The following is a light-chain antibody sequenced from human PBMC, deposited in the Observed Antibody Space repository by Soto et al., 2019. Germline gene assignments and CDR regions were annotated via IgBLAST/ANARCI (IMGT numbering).Light chain of an antibody. CDR2: EDS. J-gene: IGLJ1*01. CDR3: CSYADSSTYV. CDR1: SSDVGSYNL. Sequence: QSALTQPASVSGSPGQSITISCTGTSSDVGSYNLVSWYQQHPGKAPKLIIYEDSKRPSGVSNRFSGSKSGNTASLTISGRQTEDEADYYCCSYADSSTYVFGTGTKLTVL. V-gene: IGLV2-23*01.